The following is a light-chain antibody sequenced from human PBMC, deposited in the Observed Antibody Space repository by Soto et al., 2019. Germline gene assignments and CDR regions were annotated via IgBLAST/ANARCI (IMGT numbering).Light chain of an antibody. Sequence: SYELTQPPSVSVSPGQTASITCFGDKLGEKFAFWYQQKPGQSPVLVIYEDNKRPSGIPERFSGSNSGNTATLTISGTQAMDEADYYCQAWDSSTWVFGGGTKLTVL. V-gene: IGLV3-1*01. CDR3: QAWDSSTWV. CDR1: KLGEKF. CDR2: EDN. J-gene: IGLJ3*02.